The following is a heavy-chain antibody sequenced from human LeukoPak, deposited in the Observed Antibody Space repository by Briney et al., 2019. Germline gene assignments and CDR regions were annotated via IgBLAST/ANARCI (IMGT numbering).Heavy chain of an antibody. CDR3: ARAIVVVINSVDY. CDR2: ISYDGSNK. D-gene: IGHD3-22*01. CDR1: GFTFSSYA. Sequence: GRSLRLSCAASGFTFSSYAMHWVRQAPGKGLEWVAVISYDGSNKYYADSVKGRFTISRDNSKNTLYLQMNSLRAEDTAVYYCARAIVVVINSVDYWGQGTLVTVSS. J-gene: IGHJ4*02. V-gene: IGHV3-30-3*01.